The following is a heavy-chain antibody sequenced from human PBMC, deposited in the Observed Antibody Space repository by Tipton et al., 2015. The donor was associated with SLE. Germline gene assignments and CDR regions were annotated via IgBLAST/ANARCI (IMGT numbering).Heavy chain of an antibody. J-gene: IGHJ4*02. D-gene: IGHD2-2*01. CDR3: ARVLNCSSTSCSFDY. CDR1: GYTFTSYA. CDR2: INAGNGNT. Sequence: QSGAEVKKPGASVKVSCKASGYTFTSYAMHWVRQDPGQRLEWMGWINAGNGNTKYSQKFQGRGTITRDTSASTAYMELSSLRSEDTAVYYCARVLNCSSTSCSFDYWGQGTLVTVSS. V-gene: IGHV1-3*01.